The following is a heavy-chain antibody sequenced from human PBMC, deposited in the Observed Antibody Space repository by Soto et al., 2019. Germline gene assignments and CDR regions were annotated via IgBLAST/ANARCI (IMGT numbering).Heavy chain of an antibody. Sequence: SETLSLTCTFSVGSVTSYYWTWIRQPAGKGLEWIGRVYSSGGTHYNPSLKSRVTISVDMSKNQFSLKLSSVIAADTAVYYCARAYGGFDNGLDVWGQGTAVTVSS. CDR3: ARAYGGFDNGLDV. CDR2: VYSSGGT. V-gene: IGHV4-4*07. J-gene: IGHJ6*02. D-gene: IGHD5-12*01. CDR1: VGSVTSYY.